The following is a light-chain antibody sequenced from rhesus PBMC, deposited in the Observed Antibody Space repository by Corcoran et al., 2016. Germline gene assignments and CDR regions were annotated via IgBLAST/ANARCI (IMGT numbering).Light chain of an antibody. CDR2: AAS. CDR1: QGISNA. Sequence: DIQMSQSPSSLSASVGDKVTITCRASQGISNALAWYQQQPGKAAKLLIYAASSLESGVPSRFSGSRSGTDFTLTVSSLQPEDFATYDCQQCYSTPFTFGPGTKLDIK. V-gene: IGKV1-33*02. CDR3: QQCYSTPFT. J-gene: IGKJ3*01.